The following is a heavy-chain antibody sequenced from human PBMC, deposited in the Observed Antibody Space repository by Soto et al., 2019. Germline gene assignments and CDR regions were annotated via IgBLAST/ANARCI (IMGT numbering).Heavy chain of an antibody. CDR3: ARGILPSCYYDRGTFDY. V-gene: IGHV1-18*01. CDR1: GYTFTSYG. CDR2: ISAYNGNT. Sequence: GASVKASCKASGYTFTSYGISWVRQAPGQGLEWMGWISAYNGNTNYAQKLQGRVTMTTDTSTSTAYMELRSLRSDDTAVYYCARGILPSCYYDRGTFDYWGQGTLVTVSS. D-gene: IGHD3-22*01. J-gene: IGHJ4*02.